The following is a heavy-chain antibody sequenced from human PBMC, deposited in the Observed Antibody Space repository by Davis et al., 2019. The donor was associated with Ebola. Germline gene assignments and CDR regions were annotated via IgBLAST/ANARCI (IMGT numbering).Heavy chain of an antibody. CDR2: ISYSGTYI. CDR3: ARAVPPTVTTLYFYAMDV. Sequence: PGGSLRLSCTVSGFTFSNYDMTWVRQAPGKGLEWVSSISYSGTYIYYAGSLKGRFTISRDNAKNSLSLQMNSLRAEDTAVYYCARAVPPTVTTLYFYAMDVWGQGTTVTVSS. D-gene: IGHD1-1*01. J-gene: IGHJ6*02. CDR1: GFTFSNYD. V-gene: IGHV3-21*01.